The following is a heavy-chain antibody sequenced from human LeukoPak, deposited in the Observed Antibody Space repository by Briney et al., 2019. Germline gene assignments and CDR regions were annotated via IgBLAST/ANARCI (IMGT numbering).Heavy chain of an antibody. CDR2: ISSDASTT. D-gene: IGHD6-19*01. CDR3: ARDGSSGWYRGYYYYMDV. V-gene: IGHV3-23*01. J-gene: IGHJ6*03. CDR1: GFTFSNYA. Sequence: GGSLRLSCAASGFTFSNYALSWVRQVPGKRLEWVSAISSDASTTGYADSVKGRFTISRDNSKSTMYLQMNSLRAEDTAVYYCARDGSSGWYRGYYYYMDVWGKGTTVTVSS.